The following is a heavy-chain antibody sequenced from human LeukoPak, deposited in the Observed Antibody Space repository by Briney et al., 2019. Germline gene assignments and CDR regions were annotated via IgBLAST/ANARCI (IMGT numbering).Heavy chain of an antibody. Sequence: GASVKVSCKASGYTFTGYYMHWVRQAPGQGLEWMGWINPNSGGTNYAQKFQGRVTMTRDTSISTAYMELCRLRSDDTAVYYCATTNTPMGTFDYWGQGTLVTVSS. CDR3: ATTNTPMGTFDY. V-gene: IGHV1-2*02. J-gene: IGHJ4*02. D-gene: IGHD5-18*01. CDR1: GYTFTGYY. CDR2: INPNSGGT.